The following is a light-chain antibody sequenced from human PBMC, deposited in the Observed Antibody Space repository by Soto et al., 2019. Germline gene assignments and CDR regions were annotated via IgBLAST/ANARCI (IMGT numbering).Light chain of an antibody. Sequence: DIQMTQSPSSLSASVGDRVTITCRASQSIASYLNWYQQKPGKAPNLLIYSASSLQSGVPSRFSGSGSGTDFSLTISSLEPEDFAVYYCQQRSHWPRTFGQGTKVEIK. V-gene: IGKV1-39*01. J-gene: IGKJ1*01. CDR1: QSIASY. CDR3: QQRSHWPRT. CDR2: SAS.